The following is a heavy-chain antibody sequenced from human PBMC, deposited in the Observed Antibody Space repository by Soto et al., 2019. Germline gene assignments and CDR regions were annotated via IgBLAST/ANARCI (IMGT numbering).Heavy chain of an antibody. Sequence: PSETLSLTCTVSGGSISSYYWSWIRQPPGKGLEWIGYIYYSGSTNYNPSLKSRVTISVDTSKNQFSLKLSSVTAADTAVYYCARTSNYDFWSGPGAFDIWGQGTMVTVSS. J-gene: IGHJ3*02. V-gene: IGHV4-59*08. CDR1: GGSISSYY. D-gene: IGHD3-3*01. CDR2: IYYSGST. CDR3: ARTSNYDFWSGPGAFDI.